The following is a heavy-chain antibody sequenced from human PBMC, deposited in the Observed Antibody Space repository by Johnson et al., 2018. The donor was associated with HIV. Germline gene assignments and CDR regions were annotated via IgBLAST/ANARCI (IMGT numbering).Heavy chain of an antibody. CDR2: ISWNSDSI. D-gene: IGHD3-22*01. CDR3: ARDEYSSGYYDAFDI. V-gene: IGHV3-9*01. J-gene: IGHJ3*02. CDR1: GFTFDDYA. Sequence: VQLVESGGGLVQPGRSLRLSCAVSGFTFDDYAMHWVRQAPGKGLEWVSGISWNSDSIGYADSVRGRFTISRDNAKNSLYLQMNSLRAEDTAVYYCARDEYSSGYYDAFDIWGQGTMVTVSS.